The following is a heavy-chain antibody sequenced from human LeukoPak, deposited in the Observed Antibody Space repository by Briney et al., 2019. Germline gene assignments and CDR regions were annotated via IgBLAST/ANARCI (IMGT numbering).Heavy chain of an antibody. CDR3: ARRSGIAVAGAFDY. Sequence: PGGSLRLSCAASGFTFRNYGMSWARQAPGKWLEWVSSISGTGVITYYADSVKGRFTISRDNSKNTLYLQMYSLRAEDTAVYYCARRSGIAVAGAFDYWGQGTLVTVSS. D-gene: IGHD6-19*01. J-gene: IGHJ4*02. CDR1: GFTFRNYG. V-gene: IGHV3-23*01. CDR2: ISGTGVIT.